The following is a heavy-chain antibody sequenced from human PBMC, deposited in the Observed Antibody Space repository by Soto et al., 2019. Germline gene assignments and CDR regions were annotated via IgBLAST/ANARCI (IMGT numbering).Heavy chain of an antibody. CDR1: GYTFTSYY. V-gene: IGHV1-46*01. D-gene: IGHD6-19*01. Sequence: ASVKVSCKASGYTFTSYYMHWVRQAPGQGLEWMGIINPSGGSTSYAQKFQGRVTMTRDTSTSTVYMELSSLRSEDTAVYYCARDLGEEWLVSYFDYWGQGTLVTV. CDR2: INPSGGST. J-gene: IGHJ4*02. CDR3: ARDLGEEWLVSYFDY.